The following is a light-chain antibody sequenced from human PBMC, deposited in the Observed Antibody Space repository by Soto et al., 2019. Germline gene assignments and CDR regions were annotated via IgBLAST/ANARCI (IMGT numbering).Light chain of an antibody. J-gene: IGLJ2*01. CDR2: EDN. CDR1: SGSIASNY. V-gene: IGLV6-57*02. Sequence: NFMLTQPHSVSESPGKTVTISCTGSSGSIASNYVQWYQQRPGSAPTTVIYEDNQRPSGVPDRFSGSIDSSSNSASLTISGLKTGDEADYYCQSYDSSNHEVVFGGGTKLTVL. CDR3: QSYDSSNHEVV.